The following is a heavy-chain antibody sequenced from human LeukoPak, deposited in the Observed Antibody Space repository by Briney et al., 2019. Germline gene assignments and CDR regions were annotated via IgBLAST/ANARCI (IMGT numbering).Heavy chain of an antibody. CDR2: IKQDGSEK. V-gene: IGHV3-7*03. J-gene: IGHJ4*02. Sequence: PGGSLRLSCAASGFTFSSYWMSWVRQAPGKGLEWVANIKQDGSEKYYVDSVKGRFTISRDNAKNSLYLQMNSLRAEDTAVYYCAKHPIVGWYYFDYWGRGTLVTVSS. CDR3: AKHPIVGWYYFDY. CDR1: GFTFSSYW. D-gene: IGHD6-19*01.